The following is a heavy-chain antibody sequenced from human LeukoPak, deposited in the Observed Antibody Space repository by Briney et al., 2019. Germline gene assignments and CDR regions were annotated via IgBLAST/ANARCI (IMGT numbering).Heavy chain of an antibody. CDR2: IYDSGKT. Sequence: SETLSLTCTVSGGSISSYYWGWIRQPPGKGLEWIGCIYDSGKTNYNASLKSRVTISVDTSKNQFSLKLTSVTAADTAVYFCASPRGDDSGGYYTWYFHHWGQGILVTVSS. CDR3: ASPRGDDSGGYYTWYFHH. J-gene: IGHJ1*01. D-gene: IGHD3-22*01. V-gene: IGHV4-59*08. CDR1: GGSISSYY.